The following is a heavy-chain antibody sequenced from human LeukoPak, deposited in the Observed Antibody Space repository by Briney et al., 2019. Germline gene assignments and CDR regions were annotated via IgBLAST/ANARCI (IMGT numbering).Heavy chain of an antibody. CDR3: ARGSDTSHNWFDP. CDR1: GGSIGTYW. D-gene: IGHD2-2*01. Sequence: SETLSLTCCVSGGSIGTYWWNWIRQPAGKGLEWIGRFHYSGTANYNPSLKSRVSMSLDMSKNQFFLNLSSVTAADTAIYYCARGSDTSHNWFDPWGLGVLVTVSS. J-gene: IGHJ5*02. CDR2: FHYSGTA. V-gene: IGHV4-4*07.